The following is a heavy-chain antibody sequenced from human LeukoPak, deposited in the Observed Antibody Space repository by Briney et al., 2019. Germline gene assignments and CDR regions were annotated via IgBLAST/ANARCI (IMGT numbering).Heavy chain of an antibody. CDR2: ISDSGGNT. V-gene: IGHV3-23*01. CDR1: GFTFSSYS. Sequence: GGSLRLSCAASGFTFSSYSMNRVRQAPGKGLEWVSGISDSGGNTYYADSVKGRFTISRDNSKNTLYLQMNSLRAEDTAIYYCAFDYWGQGTLVTVSS. CDR3: AFDY. J-gene: IGHJ4*02.